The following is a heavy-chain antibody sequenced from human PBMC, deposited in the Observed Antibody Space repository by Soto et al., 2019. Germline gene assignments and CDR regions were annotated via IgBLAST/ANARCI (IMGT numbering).Heavy chain of an antibody. D-gene: IGHD3-22*01. V-gene: IGHV1-69*01. J-gene: IGHJ6*02. Sequence: QVQLVQSGAEVKKPGSSVKVSCKASGDTFSSYAISWVREATGQGLAWMGGIIPSFGTANYAQKGQGRVTITADESTSTAYMELSSLRSEDTAVYYCARDGSGYRSRASPMDVWGQGTTVTVSS. CDR1: GDTFSSYA. CDR2: IIPSFGTA. CDR3: ARDGSGYRSRASPMDV.